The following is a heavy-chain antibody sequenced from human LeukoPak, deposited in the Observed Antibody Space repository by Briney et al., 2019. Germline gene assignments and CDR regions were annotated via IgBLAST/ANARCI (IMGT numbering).Heavy chain of an antibody. CDR1: GGSITSTNW. CDR2: IFHSGTT. V-gene: IGHV4-4*02. Sequence: SGTLSLTCAVSGGSITSTNWWTWVRQPPGKGLEWIGDIFHSGTTNYNPSLKSRVTISLDKSKNRFSLRLTSVTAADTAVYYCARRGYNYGYQGYYYGMDVWGQGTTVTVSS. D-gene: IGHD5-18*01. J-gene: IGHJ6*02. CDR3: ARRGYNYGYQGYYYGMDV.